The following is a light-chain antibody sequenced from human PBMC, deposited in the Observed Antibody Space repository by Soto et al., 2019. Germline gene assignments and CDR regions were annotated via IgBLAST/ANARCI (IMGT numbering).Light chain of an antibody. V-gene: IGLV4-69*01. CDR2: LNSDGSH. CDR1: SGHSNYA. J-gene: IGLJ3*02. Sequence: LVLTQSPSASASLGASVKLTCTLSSGHSNYAIAWHQQQPEKGPRYLMKLNSDGSHSKGDGIPDRFSGSSSGAERYLTISSLQSEDEADYYCQTWGTGFWVFGGGTKVTVL. CDR3: QTWGTGFWV.